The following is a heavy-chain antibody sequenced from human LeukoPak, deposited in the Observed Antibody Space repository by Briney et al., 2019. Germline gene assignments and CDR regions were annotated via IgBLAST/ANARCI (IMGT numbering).Heavy chain of an antibody. D-gene: IGHD2-15*01. CDR3: AKERVGSGDDY. Sequence: GGSLRLSCAASGFTLSNYAMSWVRQAPGKGLEWVCGSSYYADSVKGRFTISRDNSKNTLYLQMNSLRAEDTAVYYCAKERVGSGDDYWGQGTLVTVSS. V-gene: IGHV3-23*01. J-gene: IGHJ4*02. CDR1: GFTLSNYA. CDR2: GSS.